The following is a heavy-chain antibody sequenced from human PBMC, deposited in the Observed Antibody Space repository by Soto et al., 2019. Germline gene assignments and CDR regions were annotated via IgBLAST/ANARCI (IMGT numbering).Heavy chain of an antibody. D-gene: IGHD1-26*01. V-gene: IGHV4-61*01. CDR2: IYNSGRT. CDR3: AREYSNSPEAFDI. Sequence: SETLSLTFTVSGGSVNSDYYYWTWIRQPPGKGLEWIGYIYNSGRTNYNPSLKSRVSISMDTSRNQFSLKLTSVTAADTAAFYCAREYSNSPEAFDIWGQGSLVTVSS. CDR1: GGSVNSDYYY. J-gene: IGHJ4*02.